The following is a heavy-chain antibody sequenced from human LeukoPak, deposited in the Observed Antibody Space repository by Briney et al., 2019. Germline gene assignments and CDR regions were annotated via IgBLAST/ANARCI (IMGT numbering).Heavy chain of an antibody. CDR3: ATVRYFDWALDY. Sequence: ASVKVSCKASGYTFTGYYMHWVRQAPGQGLGWRGWINPNSGGTNYAQKFQGRVTMTRDTSISTAYMELSRLRSDDTAVYYCATVRYFDWALDYWGQGTLVTVSS. V-gene: IGHV1-2*02. D-gene: IGHD3-9*01. J-gene: IGHJ4*02. CDR2: INPNSGGT. CDR1: GYTFTGYY.